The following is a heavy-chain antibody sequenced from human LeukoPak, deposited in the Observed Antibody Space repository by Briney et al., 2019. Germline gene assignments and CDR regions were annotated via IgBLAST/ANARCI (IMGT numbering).Heavy chain of an antibody. J-gene: IGHJ4*02. CDR2: IYYSGST. D-gene: IGHD3-22*01. CDR1: GGSISSYY. CDR3: AREGDSSGYYFSY. V-gene: IGHV4-59*01. Sequence: ASETLSLTCTVSGGSISSYYWSWIRQPPGKGLEWIGYIYYSGSTNYNPSLKSRVTISVDTSKNQFSLKLSSVTAADTAVYYCAREGDSSGYYFSYWGQGTLVTVSS.